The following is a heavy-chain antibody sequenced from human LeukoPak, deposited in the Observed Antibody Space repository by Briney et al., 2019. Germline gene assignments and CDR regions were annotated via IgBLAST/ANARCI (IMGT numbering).Heavy chain of an antibody. J-gene: IGHJ4*01. D-gene: IGHD3-10*01. Sequence: GGSLRLSSAASGFTFSSYAMSWVRQAPGPGLEGVSAISGSGGSTYSADTVRGRFTISRDNPKNTLYLQMNSLRAEDTAVYYCAKERIRLYGSGSPFDYWGHGTLVTVSS. V-gene: IGHV3-23*01. CDR3: AKERIRLYGSGSPFDY. CDR2: ISGSGGST. CDR1: GFTFSSYA.